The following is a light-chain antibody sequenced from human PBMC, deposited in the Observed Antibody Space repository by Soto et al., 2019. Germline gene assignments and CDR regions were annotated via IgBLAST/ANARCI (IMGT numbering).Light chain of an antibody. Sequence: DIQMTQSPSSLSASVGDRVTITCQASQGITNYLNWFQQKPGKAPKLLIYAASNLETGVPSRFSGVGSGTYLTLTIISLQPEDIATYFCQQYDNFPLTFGQGTRL. CDR3: QQYDNFPLT. CDR2: AAS. CDR1: QGITNY. V-gene: IGKV1-33*01. J-gene: IGKJ5*01.